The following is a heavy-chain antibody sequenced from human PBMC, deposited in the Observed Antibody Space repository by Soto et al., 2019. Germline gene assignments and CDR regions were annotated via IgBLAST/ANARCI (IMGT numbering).Heavy chain of an antibody. CDR2: IDPDSGAT. CDR3: TRDAFYYASTKGDGTVDY. Sequence: QVQLVQSGAEVEKPGASVKVSCKVSGYTFTDYYMHWVRQVPGQGLEWLGWIDPDSGATKYAQKFQCRVTMTRDKSASTAYMELAWVKPDDTAMYDCTRDAFYYASTKGDGTVDYWGQGILLTVSS. CDR1: GYTFTDYY. V-gene: IGHV1-2*02. J-gene: IGHJ4*02. D-gene: IGHD3-16*01.